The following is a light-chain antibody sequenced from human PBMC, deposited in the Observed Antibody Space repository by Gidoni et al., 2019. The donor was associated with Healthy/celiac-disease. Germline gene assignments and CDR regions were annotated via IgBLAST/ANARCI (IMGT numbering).Light chain of an antibody. J-gene: IGLJ2*01. CDR1: SSNIGNNY. CDR3: GTWDSSLSAVV. V-gene: IGLV1-51*01. CDR2: ANN. Sequence: QSVFTQPPSVSPAPGQKVTISCSGSSSNIGNNYVSWYQQLPGTAPKLLIYANNKRPSGIPDRFSGSKSGTSATLGITGLQTGDEADYYGGTWDSSLSAVVFGGGTKLTVL.